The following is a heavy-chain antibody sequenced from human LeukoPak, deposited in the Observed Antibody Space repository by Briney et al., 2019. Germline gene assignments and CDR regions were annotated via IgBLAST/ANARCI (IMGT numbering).Heavy chain of an antibody. V-gene: IGHV4-39*07. CDR3: ARVGNPLVTVFAWFDP. CDR2: IYYSGST. Sequence: SETLSLTCTVSGGSISSDNYYWGWIRQSPGKGLEWIGSIYYSGSTYYNPSLKSRVTISVDTSKNQFSLKLSSVTAADTAVYYCARVGNPLVTVFAWFDPWGQGTLVTVSS. J-gene: IGHJ5*02. D-gene: IGHD3-3*01. CDR1: GGSISSDNYY.